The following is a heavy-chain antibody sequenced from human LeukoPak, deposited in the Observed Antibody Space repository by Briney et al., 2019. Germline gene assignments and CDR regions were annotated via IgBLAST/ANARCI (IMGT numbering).Heavy chain of an antibody. Sequence: GGSLRLSCAASGFTFSSYDMSWVRQAPGKGLEWVSGISGSGGSTYYADSVKGRFTISRDNSKNTLYLQMNSLRAEDTAVYYCAKRGYSSSWYLYDYWGQGTLVTVSS. CDR3: AKRGYSSSWYLYDY. D-gene: IGHD6-13*01. CDR1: GFTFSSYD. CDR2: ISGSGGST. J-gene: IGHJ4*02. V-gene: IGHV3-23*01.